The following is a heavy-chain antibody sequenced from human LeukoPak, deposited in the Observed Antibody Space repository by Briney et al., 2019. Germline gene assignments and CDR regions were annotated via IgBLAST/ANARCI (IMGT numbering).Heavy chain of an antibody. J-gene: IGHJ4*02. CDR2: IYTDGGT. CDR1: GFTVSNNY. D-gene: IGHD3-10*01. Sequence: GGSLRLSCAASGFTVSNNYLSWVRQAPGKGVEWVSIIYTDGGTYYADSVKGRFTISRDNSKNTLYLQMNSLRADDTAVYYCAREQPPGVYFDYWGQGTLVTVFS. CDR3: AREQPPGVYFDY. V-gene: IGHV3-53*01.